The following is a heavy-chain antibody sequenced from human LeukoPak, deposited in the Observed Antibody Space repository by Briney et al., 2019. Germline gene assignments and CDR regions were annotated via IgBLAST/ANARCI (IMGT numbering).Heavy chain of an antibody. CDR2: IEHSGST. Sequence: SETLSLTCAVYGGSFSGYYWSWIRQPPGKGLEWIGEIEHSGSTTYNPSLKSRVTISVDTSKNQFSLMLSSVTAADTAVYYCVRFPRWFDPWGQGTLVTVFS. V-gene: IGHV4-34*01. CDR3: VRFPRWFDP. J-gene: IGHJ5*02. CDR1: GGSFSGYY.